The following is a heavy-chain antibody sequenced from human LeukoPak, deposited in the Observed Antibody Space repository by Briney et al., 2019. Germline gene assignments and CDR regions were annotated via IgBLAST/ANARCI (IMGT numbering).Heavy chain of an antibody. D-gene: IGHD2-2*01. Sequence: GASVKVSCKASGYTFTGYYMHRVRQAPGQGLEWMGWINPNSGGTNYAQKFQGRVTMTRDTSISTAYMELSRLRSDDTAVYYCARRRPAAISGWAFDIWGQGTMVTVSS. V-gene: IGHV1-2*02. CDR3: ARRRPAAISGWAFDI. CDR2: INPNSGGT. CDR1: GYTFTGYY. J-gene: IGHJ3*02.